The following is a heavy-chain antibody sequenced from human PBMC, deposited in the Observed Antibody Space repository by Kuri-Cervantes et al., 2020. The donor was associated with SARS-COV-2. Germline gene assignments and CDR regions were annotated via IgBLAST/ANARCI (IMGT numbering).Heavy chain of an antibody. CDR2: IYSGGST. V-gene: IGHV3-53*01. Sequence: GESLKISCAASGFTVSSNYVSWVRQAPGKGLEWVSVIYSGGSTSYADSVKGRFTISRDHSRNTLYLQMNSLRAEDTAVYYCARSTPFRRLVVISQGGAFDIWGQGTTVTVSS. J-gene: IGHJ3*02. CDR1: GFTVSSNY. D-gene: IGHD3-22*01. CDR3: ARSTPFRRLVVISQGGAFDI.